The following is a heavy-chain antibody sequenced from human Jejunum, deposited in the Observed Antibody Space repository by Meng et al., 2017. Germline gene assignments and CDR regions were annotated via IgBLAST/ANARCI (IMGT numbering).Heavy chain of an antibody. V-gene: IGHV1-2*02. CDR3: ALITVAGRGLDY. CDR1: GYTFTGYY. D-gene: IGHD6-19*01. J-gene: IGHJ4*02. Sequence: SVTVSRKTSGYTFTGYYIHWVRQAPGQGLEWMGWINPNSGGTNYAQKFQGRVTMTRDTSINTAYMELSRLRSDDTAVYYCALITVAGRGLDYWGQGTLVTVSS. CDR2: INPNSGGT.